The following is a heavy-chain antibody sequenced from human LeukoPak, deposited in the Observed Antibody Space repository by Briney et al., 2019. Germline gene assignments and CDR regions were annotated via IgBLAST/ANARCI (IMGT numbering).Heavy chain of an antibody. V-gene: IGHV4-39*01. CDR2: IYYSGST. D-gene: IGHD6-6*01. CDR1: GGSISSSSHY. J-gene: IGHJ4*02. Sequence: PSETLSLTCTVSGGSISSSSHYWGWIRQPPGKGLEWIGSIYYSGSTYYNPSLKSRVTMSVDTSKNQFSLKLSSVTAADTAVYYCTRLPFTYSSSTEGGDFWGQGTLITVSS. CDR3: TRLPFTYSSSTEGGDF.